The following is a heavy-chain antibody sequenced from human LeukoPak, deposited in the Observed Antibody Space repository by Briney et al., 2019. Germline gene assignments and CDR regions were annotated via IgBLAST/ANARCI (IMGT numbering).Heavy chain of an antibody. J-gene: IGHJ4*02. CDR1: GGSISSGDYY. V-gene: IGHV4-30-4*01. Sequence: SETLSLTCTVSGGSISSGDYYWSWIRQPPGKGLEWIGYIYYSGSTYYNPSLKSRVTISVDTSKNQFSLKLSSVTAADTAVYYCATLLPPDYDILTGLGNFDYWGQGTLVIVSS. CDR3: ATLLPPDYDILTGLGNFDY. D-gene: IGHD3-9*01. CDR2: IYYSGST.